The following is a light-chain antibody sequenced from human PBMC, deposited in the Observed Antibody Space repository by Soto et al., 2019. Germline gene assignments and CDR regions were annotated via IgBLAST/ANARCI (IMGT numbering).Light chain of an antibody. CDR2: GTS. V-gene: IGKV3D-15*01. Sequence: EIVVTQSPAILSVSPGERATLSCRASESVRTDSLAWYQQRRGQPPRLLIFGTSSRATGIPDRFSGRGSETDFTLTISSLQSEDFAVYYCQQYNNWPPTTFGQGTKV. CDR1: ESVRTD. J-gene: IGKJ1*01. CDR3: QQYNNWPPTT.